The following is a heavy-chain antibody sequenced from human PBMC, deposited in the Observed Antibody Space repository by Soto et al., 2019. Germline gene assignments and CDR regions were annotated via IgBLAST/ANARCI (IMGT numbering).Heavy chain of an antibody. D-gene: IGHD3-3*01. J-gene: IGHJ4*02. CDR1: GFSFSDYG. CDR3: AKTRTIFGVVSRHYFDY. V-gene: IGHV3-30*18. Sequence: QVQLVESGGGVVQPGRSQRLSCAAPGFSFSDYGMHWVRQPPGKGLEWVAYTSYDGSKTYYADSVMGRFTISRDNSKNTLFLQMNSLRPEDTAMYYCAKTRTIFGVVSRHYFDYWGQGTLVTVSS. CDR2: TSYDGSKT.